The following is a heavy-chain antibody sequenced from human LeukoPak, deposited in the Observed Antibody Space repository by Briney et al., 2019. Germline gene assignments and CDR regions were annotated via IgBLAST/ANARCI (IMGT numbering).Heavy chain of an antibody. V-gene: IGHV1-2*02. CDR3: ARSEIVGATIFDY. Sequence: ASVKVSCKASGYTFTGYYIHWVRQAPGQGLEWMGGINPNSGGTKYAQKFQGRVTMTRNKSISTAYMELSRLRSDDTAVYYCARSEIVGATIFDYWGQGTLVTVSS. CDR1: GYTFTGYY. CDR2: INPNSGGT. D-gene: IGHD1-26*01. J-gene: IGHJ4*02.